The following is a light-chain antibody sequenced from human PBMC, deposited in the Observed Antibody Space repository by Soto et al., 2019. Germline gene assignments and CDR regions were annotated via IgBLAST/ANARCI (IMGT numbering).Light chain of an antibody. CDR2: GAS. J-gene: IGKJ4*01. Sequence: EIVLTQSPGTLSLSPGERATLSCRASQSVSSSYLAWYQQKPGQALRLLIYGASSRATGIPDRFSGSGSGTDFTLTISRLEPEEFTVYYCQQYCSSPTFGGGTKVEIK. CDR1: QSVSSSY. V-gene: IGKV3-20*01. CDR3: QQYCSSPT.